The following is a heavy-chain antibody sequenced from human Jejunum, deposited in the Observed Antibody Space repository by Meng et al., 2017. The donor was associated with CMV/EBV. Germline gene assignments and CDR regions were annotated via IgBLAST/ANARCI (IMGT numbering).Heavy chain of an antibody. D-gene: IGHD2-2*01. Sequence: QGQLVQSGAEVKKPGASVKVSCEASDFIFTSYAISWVRQAPGQGLQHMGWISAYNGNTNYAQELQGRVTMTTDTSTSTAYMELRSLRFDDTAVYYCARFYCSSTSCPHVLFDYWGQGTLVTVSS. V-gene: IGHV1-18*01. CDR2: ISAYNGNT. CDR3: ARFYCSSTSCPHVLFDY. J-gene: IGHJ4*02. CDR1: DFIFTSYA.